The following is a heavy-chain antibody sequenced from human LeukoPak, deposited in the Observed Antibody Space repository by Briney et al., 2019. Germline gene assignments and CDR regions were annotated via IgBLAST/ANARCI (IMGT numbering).Heavy chain of an antibody. CDR1: GFTFSSYA. CDR2: ISGSGGST. D-gene: IGHD6-19*01. Sequence: QSGGSLRLSCAASGFTFSSYAMSWVRQAPGKGLEWVSAISGSGGSTYYADSVKGRFTISRDNSKNTLYLQMNSLRAEDTAVYYCAKGRYSSGWYSDYWGQGTLVTVSS. V-gene: IGHV3-23*01. CDR3: AKGRYSSGWYSDY. J-gene: IGHJ4*02.